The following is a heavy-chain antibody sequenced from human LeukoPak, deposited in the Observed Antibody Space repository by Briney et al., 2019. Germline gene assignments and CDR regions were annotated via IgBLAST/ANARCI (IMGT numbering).Heavy chain of an antibody. CDR2: ISGSGDST. CDR3: AKDRVLSTNSYGYPTLEHYYYYGMDV. D-gene: IGHD5-18*01. V-gene: IGHV3-23*01. J-gene: IGHJ6*02. Sequence: QPGGSLRLSCAASGFTFSSYAMSWVRQAPGKGLEWVSAISGSGDSTYYADSVKGRFTISRDNSENTLYLQMNSLRTEDTALYYCAKDRVLSTNSYGYPTLEHYYYYGMDVWGQGTLVTVSS. CDR1: GFTFSSYA.